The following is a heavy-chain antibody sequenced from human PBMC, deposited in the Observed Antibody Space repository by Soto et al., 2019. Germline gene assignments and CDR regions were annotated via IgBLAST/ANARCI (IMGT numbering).Heavy chain of an antibody. CDR3: AHVTYYYDSSGSPTVYYFDY. J-gene: IGHJ4*02. CDR1: GFSLNTRGVG. V-gene: IGHV2-5*02. D-gene: IGHD3-22*01. Sequence: SGPTLVNPTQTLTLTCTFSGFSLNTRGVGVGWIRQPPGKALEWLALIYWDDDKRYSPSLKSRLTITKDTSKDQVVLTMTNMDPVDTATYYCAHVTYYYDSSGSPTVYYFDYWGQGTLVTVSS. CDR2: IYWDDDK.